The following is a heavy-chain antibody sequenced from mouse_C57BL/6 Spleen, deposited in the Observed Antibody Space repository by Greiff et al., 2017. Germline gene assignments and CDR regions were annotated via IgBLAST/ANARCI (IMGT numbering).Heavy chain of an antibody. V-gene: IGHV1-61*01. CDR3: ARGSDAMDY. CDR2: IYPSDSET. J-gene: IGHJ4*01. Sequence: QVQLQQPGAELVRPGSSVKLSCKASGYTFTSYWMDWVKQRPGQGLEWIGNIYPSDSETHYNQKFKDKATLTVDKSSSNAYMQLSSLTSEDSAVYYCARGSDAMDYWGQGTSGTVSS. CDR1: GYTFTSYW.